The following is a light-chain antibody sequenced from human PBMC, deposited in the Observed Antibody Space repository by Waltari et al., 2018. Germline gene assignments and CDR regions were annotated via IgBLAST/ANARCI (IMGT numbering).Light chain of an antibody. J-gene: IGKJ4*01. Sequence: EIVLTQSPATLSLSAGESATLPCRASQSVFNYLAWYQQKPGQAPRLLIYDTSKRATGIPDRFSGSGSGTDFTLTISNLEAEDFALYFCQQGSVLPLTFGGGTKVDIK. CDR3: QQGSVLPLT. CDR1: QSVFNY. CDR2: DTS. V-gene: IGKV3-11*01.